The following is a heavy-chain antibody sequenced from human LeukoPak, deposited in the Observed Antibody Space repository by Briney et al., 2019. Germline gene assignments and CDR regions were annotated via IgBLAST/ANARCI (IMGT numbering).Heavy chain of an antibody. CDR2: INPSGGST. Sequence: ASVKVSCKASGYTFTSYGISWVRQAPGQGLEWMGIINPSGGSTSYAQKFQGRVTMTRDMSTSTVYMELSSLRSEDTAVYYCARDYYGSGSSYPGGYFDYWGQGTLVTVSS. CDR3: ARDYYGSGSSYPGGYFDY. J-gene: IGHJ4*02. D-gene: IGHD3-10*01. CDR1: GYTFTSYG. V-gene: IGHV1-46*01.